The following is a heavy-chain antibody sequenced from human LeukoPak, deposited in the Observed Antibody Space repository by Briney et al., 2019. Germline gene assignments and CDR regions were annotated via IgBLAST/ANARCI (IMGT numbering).Heavy chain of an antibody. V-gene: IGHV4-34*01. CDR3: ARGQLAYAFDI. J-gene: IGHJ3*02. CDR2: INHRGSH. Sequence: PSDNLFLTCVFFDGSFSVYYWSWIRQPPGKGLEWIGEINHRGSHNYNPSLKSRVTISVDTSKNQSSLKLSSVTAADTAVYYCARGQLAYAFDIWGQRTMFTVSS. D-gene: IGHD6-6*01. CDR1: DGSFSVYY.